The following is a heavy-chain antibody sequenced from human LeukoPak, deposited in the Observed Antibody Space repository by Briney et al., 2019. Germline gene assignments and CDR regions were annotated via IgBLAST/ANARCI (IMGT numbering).Heavy chain of an antibody. CDR2: IYVGDSDT. V-gene: IGHV5-51*01. CDR1: GYSFTNYW. CDR3: ARPRIAAAGYAFDI. J-gene: IGHJ3*02. D-gene: IGHD6-13*01. Sequence: GESLKISCKDSGYSFTNYWIGWVRQMPGKNLEWMGIIYVGDSDTRYSPSFQGQVTIPADKSINTAYLQWSSLKASDTAMYYCARPRIAAAGYAFDIWGQGTMVTVSS.